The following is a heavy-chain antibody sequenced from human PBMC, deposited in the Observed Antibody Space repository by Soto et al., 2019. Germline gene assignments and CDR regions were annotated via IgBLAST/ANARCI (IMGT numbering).Heavy chain of an antibody. Sequence: EVQLVESGGGLVKPGGSLRLSCAASGITFSSHSMNWVRQAPGKGLEWVSSITSSSSYINYADSVKGRFTISRDNAKTSLYLQMNSLRAEDTAVYYCAREPGVSSGWYVDYWGQGTLVTVSS. CDR1: GITFSSHS. J-gene: IGHJ4*02. D-gene: IGHD6-19*01. CDR3: AREPGVSSGWYVDY. CDR2: ITSSSSYI. V-gene: IGHV3-21*01.